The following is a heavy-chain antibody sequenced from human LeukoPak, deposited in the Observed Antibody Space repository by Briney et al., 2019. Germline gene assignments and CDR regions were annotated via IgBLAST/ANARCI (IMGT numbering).Heavy chain of an antibody. Sequence: GGSLGLSCAASGFTFSSYAMSWVRQAPGKGLEWVSAICGSGGSTYYADSVKGRFTISRDNSKNTLYLQMNSLRAEDTAVYYCAKDSYPLEMATIGGYFDYWGQGTLVTVSS. CDR1: GFTFSSYA. CDR2: ICGSGGST. V-gene: IGHV3-23*01. D-gene: IGHD5-24*01. J-gene: IGHJ4*02. CDR3: AKDSYPLEMATIGGYFDY.